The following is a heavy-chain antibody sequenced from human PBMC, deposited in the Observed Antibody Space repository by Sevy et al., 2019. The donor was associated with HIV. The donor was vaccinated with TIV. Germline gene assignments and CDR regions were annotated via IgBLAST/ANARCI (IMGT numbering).Heavy chain of an antibody. D-gene: IGHD2-21*02. J-gene: IGHJ5*02. CDR1: GYTFTSYG. Sequence: ASVKVSCKASGYTFTSYGISWVRQAPGQGLEWMGWISAYNGNTNYAQKLQGRVTMTTDTSTSTAYMERRSLGSDDTAVYYCARGDGGNSDNWFDPWGQGTLVTVSS. V-gene: IGHV1-18*01. CDR3: ARGDGGNSDNWFDP. CDR2: ISAYNGNT.